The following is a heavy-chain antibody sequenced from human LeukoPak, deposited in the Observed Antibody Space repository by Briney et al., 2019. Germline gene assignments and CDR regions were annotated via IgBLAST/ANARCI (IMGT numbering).Heavy chain of an antibody. V-gene: IGHV3-48*01. CDR2: IRSSSTTI. CDR3: ARDSQYSSGWYRDDY. J-gene: IGHJ4*02. Sequence: GGSLRLSCAASGFTFSSYSMNWVRQAPGKGLEWVSYIRSSSTTIYYADSVKGRFTISRDNAKNSLYLQMNSLRAEDTAVYYCARDSQYSSGWYRDDYWGQGTLVTVSS. CDR1: GFTFSSYS. D-gene: IGHD6-19*01.